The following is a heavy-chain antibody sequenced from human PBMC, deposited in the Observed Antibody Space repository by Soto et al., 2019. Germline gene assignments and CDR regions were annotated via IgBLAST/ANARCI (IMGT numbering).Heavy chain of an antibody. CDR1: GYTFTSYV. CDR2: ISAYNGYT. J-gene: IGHJ6*03. V-gene: IGHV1-18*01. CDR3: ARGTTITTAYYYMDV. Sequence: ASVKVSCKTSGYTFTSYVISWVRQAPGQGLEWMGWISAYNGYTNYAQKLQGRVTMTTDTSTSTAYMELRSLRSDDTAVYYCARGTTITTAYYYMDVWGKGTQVTVSS. D-gene: IGHD3-22*01.